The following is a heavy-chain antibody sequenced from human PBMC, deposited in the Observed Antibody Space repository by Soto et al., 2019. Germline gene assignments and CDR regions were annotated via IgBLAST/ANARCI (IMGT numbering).Heavy chain of an antibody. CDR1: GYTFTSYG. V-gene: IGHV1-18*04. CDR2: ISAYNGNT. J-gene: IGHJ4*02. CDR3: ERGWGYNWNYGDY. Sequence: QVQRVQSGAEVKKPGSSVKVSCKASGYTFTSYGIIWVRQAPGQGLEGMGWISAYNGNTNYAQKLQGRVTMTTDTYTRTAYMELRNLTSADPAVYYCERGWGYNWNYGDYWGQGTLVTVSS. D-gene: IGHD1-7*01.